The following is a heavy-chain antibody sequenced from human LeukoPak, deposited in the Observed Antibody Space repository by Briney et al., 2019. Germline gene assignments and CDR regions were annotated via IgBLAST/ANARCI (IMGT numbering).Heavy chain of an antibody. CDR2: ISGYNGNT. V-gene: IGHV1-18*01. CDR1: GHTFTHYG. CDR3: ARVAPNRRYCSGGSCLSYFDY. D-gene: IGHD2-15*01. Sequence: ASVKVSCKASGHTFTHYGICWVRQAPGQGLEWMGWISGYNGNTNYAQKLQGRVIMTTDTSTSTAYMELRSLRADDTAMYYCARVAPNRRYCSGGSCLSYFDYWGQGTLVTVSS. J-gene: IGHJ4*02.